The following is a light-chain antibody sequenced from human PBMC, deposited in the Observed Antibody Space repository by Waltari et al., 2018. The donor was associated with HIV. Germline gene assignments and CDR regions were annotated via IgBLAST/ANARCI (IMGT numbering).Light chain of an antibody. CDR1: TLGDKY. J-gene: IGLJ2*01. CDR3: QAWDNGGV. V-gene: IGLV3-1*01. Sequence: SYELTQPPSVSVSPGQTASITCSGDTLGDKYACWYQQKPGQSPVLVIYKDNKRPSGIPERFSGSNAGNTATLTISGAQAMDEADYYCQAWDNGGVFGGGTKLTVL. CDR2: KDN.